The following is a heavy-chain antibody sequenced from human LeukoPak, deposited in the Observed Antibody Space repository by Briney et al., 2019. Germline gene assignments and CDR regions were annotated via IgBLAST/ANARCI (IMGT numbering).Heavy chain of an antibody. J-gene: IGHJ4*02. V-gene: IGHV4-59*01. CDR2: IYYSGSI. D-gene: IGHD3-22*01. CDR1: GASISSYY. CDR3: ARENPSGYYNRPIDY. Sequence: PSETLSLTCTVSGASISSYYWSWIRQPPGKGPEWIGDIYYSGSIRYNPSLKSRVTMSVDTSKNQFSLKLSSVTAADTAIYYCARENPSGYYNRPIDYWGQGTLVTVSS.